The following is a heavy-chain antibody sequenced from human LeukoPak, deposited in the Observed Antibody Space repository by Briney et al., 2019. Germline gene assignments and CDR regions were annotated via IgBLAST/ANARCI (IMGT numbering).Heavy chain of an antibody. CDR1: GFTFSSYE. D-gene: IGHD1-26*01. CDR2: ISSSGNTI. Sequence: GGSLRLSCAASGFTFSSYEMNWVRQAPGKGLEWISYISSSGNTIYYADSVKGRFTISRDNAKNSLYLQMNSLRAEDTAVYYCARDQGWELLDYWGQGSLVTVSS. J-gene: IGHJ4*02. CDR3: ARDQGWELLDY. V-gene: IGHV3-48*03.